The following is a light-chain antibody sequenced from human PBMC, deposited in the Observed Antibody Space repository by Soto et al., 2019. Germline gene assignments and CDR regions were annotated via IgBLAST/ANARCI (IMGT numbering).Light chain of an antibody. CDR1: QSVDNTF. J-gene: IGKJ1*01. V-gene: IGKV3-20*01. CDR3: QQDRSSVT. Sequence: EIVLTQSPGSLSLSPGERATLSCRASQSVDNTFFAWYQKKTGQAPRLLMYGVTKRATGIPDRFSGSGSGTDFTLTISRPEPEDVAVYYCQQDRSSVTFGQGTRVEIK. CDR2: GVT.